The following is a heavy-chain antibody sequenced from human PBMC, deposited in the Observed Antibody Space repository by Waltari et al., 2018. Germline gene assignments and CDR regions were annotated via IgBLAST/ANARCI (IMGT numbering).Heavy chain of an antibody. CDR3: ARLPRGSVIIGAFDI. Sequence: VQLQESGPGLVKPSETLSLSCDVSGDSITSHFWSWIRQAPGKGLEWIGYMYFSGTHNYNPSLKSRVTISIDTSKNHFSLNLRSVTAADTVIYCCARLPRGSVIIGAFDIWGQGTQVTVSS. D-gene: IGHD3-22*01. CDR2: MYFSGTH. CDR1: GDSITSHF. V-gene: IGHV4-59*11. J-gene: IGHJ3*02.